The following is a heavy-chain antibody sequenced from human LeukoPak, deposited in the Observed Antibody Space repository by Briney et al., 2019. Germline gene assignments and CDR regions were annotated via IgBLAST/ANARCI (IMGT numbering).Heavy chain of an antibody. V-gene: IGHV3-23*01. D-gene: IGHD5-18*01. J-gene: IGHJ4*02. CDR2: ISGSGGST. CDR1: GFTFSSYA. CDR3: AKQGGYTYGTNDY. Sequence: GGSLRLSCAAAGFTFSSYAMSWVRQAPGKGLEWVSGISGSGGSTYYADSVKGWFTISRDNSKNTLYLQMNSLRAEDTAVYYCAKQGGYTYGTNDYWGQGTLVTVSS.